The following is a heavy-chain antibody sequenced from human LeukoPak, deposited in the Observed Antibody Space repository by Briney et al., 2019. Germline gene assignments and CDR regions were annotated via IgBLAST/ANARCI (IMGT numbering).Heavy chain of an antibody. CDR2: INPSSGGT. D-gene: IGHD2-8*02. V-gene: IGHV1-2*02. J-gene: IGHJ4*02. CDR1: GYTFTGYY. Sequence: GASVKVSCKASGYTFTGYYIHWVRQAPGQGLEWMGWINPSSGGTNYAQKFQGRVTMTRDTSISTAYMELSRLRSDDTAVYYCARDGSGLDYWGQGTLVTVSS. CDR3: ARDGSGLDY.